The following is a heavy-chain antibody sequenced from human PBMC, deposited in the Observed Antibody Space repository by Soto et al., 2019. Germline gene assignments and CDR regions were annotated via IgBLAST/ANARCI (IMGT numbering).Heavy chain of an antibody. CDR1: GGSIRSVGYF. Sequence: SETLSLTCSVSGGSIRSVGYFWIWIRQYPGKGLEWIGYVYYSGTTNYNPSLKSRVTISVDMSKNQVSLRLSSVTAADTALYFCARTTAVPNTLRSRYFFDYWGQGTLVTVSS. D-gene: IGHD4-17*01. V-gene: IGHV4-61*08. J-gene: IGHJ4*02. CDR2: VYYSGTT. CDR3: ARTTAVPNTLRSRYFFDY.